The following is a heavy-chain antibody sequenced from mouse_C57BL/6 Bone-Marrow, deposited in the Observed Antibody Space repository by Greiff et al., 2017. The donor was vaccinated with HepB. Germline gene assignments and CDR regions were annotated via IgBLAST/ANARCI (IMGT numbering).Heavy chain of an antibody. J-gene: IGHJ1*03. Sequence: VQLQESGAELVRPGTSVKMSCKASGYTFTNYWIGWAKQRPGLGLEWIGDIYPGGGYTNYNEKFKGKATLTADKSSSTAYMQFSSLTSEDSAIYYCAREGDYYYGSRDWYFDVWGTGTTVTVSS. CDR1: GYTFTNYW. V-gene: IGHV1-63*01. D-gene: IGHD1-1*01. CDR3: AREGDYYYGSRDWYFDV. CDR2: IYPGGGYT.